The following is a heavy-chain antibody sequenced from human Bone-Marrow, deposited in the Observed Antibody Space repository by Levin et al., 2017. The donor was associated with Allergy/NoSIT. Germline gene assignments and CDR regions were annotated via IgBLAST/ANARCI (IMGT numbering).Heavy chain of an antibody. J-gene: IGHJ5*02. CDR2: IFLTGNT. D-gene: IGHD4-11*01. CDR3: ARIRLQRGKGNWFDP. CDR1: GDSVDSGSVS. Sequence: SETLSLTCTVSGDSVDSGSVSWSWIRQSPGRGLEWIGFIFLTGNTDYNPSLKSRVKISVDASKNQFSLELSSVTAADTAVYYCARIRLQRGKGNWFDPWGQGTLVAVAS. V-gene: IGHV4-61*01.